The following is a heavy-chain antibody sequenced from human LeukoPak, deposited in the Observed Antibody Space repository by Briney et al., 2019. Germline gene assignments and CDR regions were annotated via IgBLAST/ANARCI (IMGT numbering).Heavy chain of an antibody. V-gene: IGHV1-46*01. Sequence: ASVKVSCKASGYTFTSYYMHWVRQATGQGLEWMGIINPSGGSTSYAQKFQGRVTMTGDTSTSTVYMELSSLRSEDTAVYYCARAPSTTDILTGYYIYWFDPWGQGTLVTVSS. D-gene: IGHD3-9*01. CDR2: INPSGGST. CDR1: GYTFTSYY. J-gene: IGHJ5*02. CDR3: ARAPSTTDILTGYYIYWFDP.